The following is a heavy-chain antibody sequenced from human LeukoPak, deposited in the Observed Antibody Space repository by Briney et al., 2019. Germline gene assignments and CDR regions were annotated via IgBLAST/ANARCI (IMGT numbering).Heavy chain of an antibody. CDR3: AKPVIPSSYQETYYMDV. J-gene: IGHJ6*03. D-gene: IGHD2-21*01. Sequence: PGGSLRLSCAASGFIFSAYGMHWVRQAPGEGLEWVAYIRHDESRTFYADSVKGRFTISRDGSKNTLYLQMHILRAEDTALYYCAKPVIPSSYQETYYMDVWGKGTTVTVS. CDR1: GFIFSAYG. CDR2: IRHDESRT. V-gene: IGHV3-30*02.